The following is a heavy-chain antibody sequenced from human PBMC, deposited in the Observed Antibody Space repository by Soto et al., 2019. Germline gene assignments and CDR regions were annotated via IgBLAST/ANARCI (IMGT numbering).Heavy chain of an antibody. J-gene: IGHJ4*02. CDR2: ISYTVDA. CDR1: AGSISRYY. CDR3: VGSLMSRAMETFDY. D-gene: IGHD5-18*01. Sequence: HVQLQESGPGLVKPSEHLSLTCSVPAGSISRYYWGWVRQSPGEGLEWIAHISYTVDASYNHSLERRVTFSLVASKNQIALSLMSVTAAETSVYYCVGSLMSRAMETFDYWGQGTLVTVTS. V-gene: IGHV4-59*01.